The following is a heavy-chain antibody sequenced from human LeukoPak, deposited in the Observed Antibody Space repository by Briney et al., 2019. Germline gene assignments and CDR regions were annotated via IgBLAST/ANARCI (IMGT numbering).Heavy chain of an antibody. Sequence: PGGSLRLSCAASGFTFGSYSMNWVRQAPGKGLEWVSSISSSSSYIYYADSVKGRFTISRDNAKNSLYLQMNSLRAEDTAVYYCARSLRFLEWFLSYWGQGTLVTVSS. CDR1: GFTFGSYS. CDR2: ISSSSSYI. J-gene: IGHJ4*02. D-gene: IGHD3-3*01. V-gene: IGHV3-21*01. CDR3: ARSLRFLEWFLSY.